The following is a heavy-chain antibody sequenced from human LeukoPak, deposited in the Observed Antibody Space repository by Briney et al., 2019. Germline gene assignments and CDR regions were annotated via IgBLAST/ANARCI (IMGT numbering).Heavy chain of an antibody. V-gene: IGHV1-58*02. CDR1: GFTFTSSA. Sequence: SVKVSCKASGFTFTSSAMQWVRQARGQRLEWIGWIVVGSGNTNYAQKFQERVTITRDMSTSTAYMELSSLKSEDTAVYYCALSTLTSSAGLDYWGQGTLVTVSS. CDR3: ALSTLTSSAGLDY. J-gene: IGHJ4*02. CDR2: IVVGSGNT.